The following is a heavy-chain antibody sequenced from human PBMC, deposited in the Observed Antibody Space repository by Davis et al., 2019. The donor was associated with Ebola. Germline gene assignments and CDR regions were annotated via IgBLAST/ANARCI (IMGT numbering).Heavy chain of an antibody. V-gene: IGHV3-30*18. D-gene: IGHD3-10*01. J-gene: IGHJ4*02. CDR3: AKEGAWFGELLSDPFDY. CDR2: ISYDGSNK. CDR1: GFTFSSYG. Sequence: GESLKISCAASGFTFSSYGMHWVRQAPGKGLEWVAVISYDGSNKYYADSVKGRFTISRDNSKNTLYLQMNSLRAEDTAVYYCAKEGAWFGELLSDPFDYWGQGTLVTVSS.